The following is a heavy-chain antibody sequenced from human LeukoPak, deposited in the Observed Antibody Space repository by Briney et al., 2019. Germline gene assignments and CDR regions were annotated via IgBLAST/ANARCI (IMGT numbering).Heavy chain of an antibody. Sequence: GGSLRLSCAASGFTFSSYAMSWVRQAPGKGLEWVSAISGSGGSTYYADSVKGRFTISRDNSKNTLYLQMSSLRVEDTAVYYCVSQGTLGYWGQGTLVTVSS. V-gene: IGHV3-23*01. CDR3: VSQGTLGY. D-gene: IGHD3-10*01. CDR1: GFTFSSYA. J-gene: IGHJ4*02. CDR2: ISGSGGST.